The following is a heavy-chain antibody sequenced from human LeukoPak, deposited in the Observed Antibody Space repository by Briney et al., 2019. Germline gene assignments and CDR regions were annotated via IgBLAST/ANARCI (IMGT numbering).Heavy chain of an antibody. V-gene: IGHV1-2*02. Sequence: ASVKVSCKTSGYTFTDYYIHWVRQAPGQGLEWMGWINPNSGGTNYAQKFQGRVTMTGDTSISTAYMELSRLRSDDTAVYSCAGGIGRYSSSYFDYWGQGTLVTVSS. CDR3: AGGIGRYSSSYFDY. J-gene: IGHJ4*02. D-gene: IGHD1-26*01. CDR2: INPNSGGT. CDR1: GYTFTDYY.